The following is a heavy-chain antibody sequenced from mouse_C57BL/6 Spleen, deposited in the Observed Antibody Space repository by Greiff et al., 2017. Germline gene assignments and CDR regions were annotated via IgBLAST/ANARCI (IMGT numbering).Heavy chain of an antibody. CDR1: GYTFTSYG. D-gene: IGHD2-4*01. CDR2: IYIGNGYT. J-gene: IGHJ4*01. Sequence: EVKLQESGAELVRPGSSVKMSCKTSGYTFTSYGINWVKQRPGQGLEWIGYIYIGNGYTEYNEKFKGKATLTSDTSSSTAYMQLSSLTSEDSAIYFCARSYYDYDVGAMDYWGQGTSVTVSS. V-gene: IGHV1-58*01. CDR3: ARSYYDYDVGAMDY.